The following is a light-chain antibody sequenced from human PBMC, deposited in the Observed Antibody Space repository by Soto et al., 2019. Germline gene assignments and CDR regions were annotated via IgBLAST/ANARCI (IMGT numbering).Light chain of an antibody. J-gene: IGLJ2*01. Sequence: QSALAQPASVSASPGQSISISCTGTSNDIGAFDYVSWYQQHPGKAPKLIIFEVFNRPSGVSTRFSGSKSGSTASLTISGLQAEDEADYFCSSYTSSSTVVFGGGTKVTVL. V-gene: IGLV2-14*01. CDR2: EVF. CDR1: SNDIGAFDY. CDR3: SSYTSSSTVV.